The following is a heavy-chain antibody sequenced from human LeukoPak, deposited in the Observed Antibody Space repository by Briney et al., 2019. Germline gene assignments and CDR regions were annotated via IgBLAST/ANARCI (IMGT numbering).Heavy chain of an antibody. CDR2: ISSSSSYI. CDR1: GFTFSSYS. J-gene: IGHJ6*03. V-gene: IGHV3-21*01. Sequence: GGSLRLSCAASGFTFSSYSMNWVRQAPGKGLEWVSSISSSSSYIYYADSVKGRFTISRDNAKNSLYLQMNSLRAEDTAVYYCARDSPHMMGSLYYYYYMDVWGKGTTVSVSS. D-gene: IGHD3-10*01. CDR3: ARDSPHMMGSLYYYYYMDV.